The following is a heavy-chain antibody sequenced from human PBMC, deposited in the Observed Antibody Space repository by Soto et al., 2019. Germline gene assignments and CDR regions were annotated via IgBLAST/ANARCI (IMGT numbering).Heavy chain of an antibody. Sequence: SVKVSCKASGGTFSSYAISWVRQAPGQGLEWMGGIIPIFGTANYAQKFQGRVTITADKSTSTAYMELSSLRSEDTAVYYCARAPYYDFWSGYFEYWGERTPVTAS. V-gene: IGHV1-69*06. CDR2: IIPIFGTA. D-gene: IGHD3-3*01. J-gene: IGHJ4*02. CDR3: ARAPYYDFWSGYFEY. CDR1: GGTFSSYA.